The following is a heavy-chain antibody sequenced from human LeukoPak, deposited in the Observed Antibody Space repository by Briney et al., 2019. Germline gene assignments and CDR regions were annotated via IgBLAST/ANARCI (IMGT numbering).Heavy chain of an antibody. D-gene: IGHD3-10*01. J-gene: IGHJ5*02. Sequence: GGSLRLSCAASGFTFSHYDFHWVRQPTGKGLEWVSAIGTSGGRYYEGFVEGRFTISGDDADNSFHLQMHSLTAGDTAIYYCARGGKAYNAEKSFDTWGQGTLVTVS. V-gene: IGHV3-13*01. CDR1: GFTFSHYD. CDR3: ARGGKAYNAEKSFDT. CDR2: IGTSGGR.